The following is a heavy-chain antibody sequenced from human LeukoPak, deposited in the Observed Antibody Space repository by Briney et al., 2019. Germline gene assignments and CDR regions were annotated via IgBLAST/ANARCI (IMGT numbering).Heavy chain of an antibody. CDR1: GFTFSSYS. CDR2: ISSSSSYI. Sequence: GGSLRLSCAASGFTFSSYSMNWVRQAPGKGLEWVSSISSSSSYIYYADSVKGRFTISRDNAKNSLYLQMNSLRAEDTAVYYCARDRYSDHNWNYRPSFDYWGQGTLVTVSS. D-gene: IGHD1-7*01. CDR3: ARDRYSDHNWNYRPSFDY. J-gene: IGHJ4*02. V-gene: IGHV3-21*01.